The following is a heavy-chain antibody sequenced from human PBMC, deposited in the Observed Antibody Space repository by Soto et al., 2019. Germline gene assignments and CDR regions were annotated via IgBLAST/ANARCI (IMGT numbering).Heavy chain of an antibody. J-gene: IGHJ4*02. CDR2: IKKDGSDK. CDR1: GFTFNNYW. D-gene: IGHD3-16*01. V-gene: IGHV3-7*01. CDR3: ARNRDYAFDY. Sequence: GGSLRLSCAASGFTFNNYWMSWVRQAPGKGLEWVAIIKKDGSDKYYVDSVKGRFTISRDNAKNSLYLQMNSLRTEDAAVYYCARNRDYAFDYWGRGTLVTVSS.